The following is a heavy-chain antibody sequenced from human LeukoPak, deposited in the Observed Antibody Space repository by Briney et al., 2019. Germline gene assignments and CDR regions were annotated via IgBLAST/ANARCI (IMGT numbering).Heavy chain of an antibody. CDR2: ISAYNGNT. J-gene: IGHJ3*02. V-gene: IGHV1-18*01. CDR1: GGTFSSYA. D-gene: IGHD6-13*01. CDR3: ARGAAAGIGYAFDI. Sequence: VASVKVSCKASGGTFSSYAISWVRQAPGQGLEWMGWISAYNGNTNYAQKLQGRVTMTTDTSTSTAYMELRSLRSDDTAVYYCARGAAAGIGYAFDIWGQGTMVTVSS.